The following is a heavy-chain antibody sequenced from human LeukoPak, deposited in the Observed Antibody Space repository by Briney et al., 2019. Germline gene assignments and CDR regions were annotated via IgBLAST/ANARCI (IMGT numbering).Heavy chain of an antibody. D-gene: IGHD3-3*01. CDR2: INPNSGGT. CDR1: GYTFTGYY. CDR3: ARAGGGYDFWSGYYTSYWYFDL. J-gene: IGHJ2*01. V-gene: IGHV1-2*02. Sequence: ASVKVSCKASGYTFTGYYMHWVRQAPGQGLEWMGWINPNSGGTNYAQKFQGRVTMTRDTSISTAYMELSRLRSDDTAVYYCARAGGGYDFWSGYYTSYWYFDLWGRGTLVTVSS.